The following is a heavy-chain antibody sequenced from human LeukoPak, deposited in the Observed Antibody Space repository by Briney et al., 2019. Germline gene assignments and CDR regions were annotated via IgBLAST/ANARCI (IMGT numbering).Heavy chain of an antibody. Sequence: SETLSLTCAVYGGSFSGYYWSWIRQPPGKGLEWIGEINHSGSTNYNPSLKSRVTISVDTSKNQFSLKLSSVTAADTAVYYCARHLLGAYLAETFDIWGQGTMVTVSS. CDR1: GGSFSGYY. D-gene: IGHD1-26*01. CDR2: INHSGST. V-gene: IGHV4-34*01. CDR3: ARHLLGAYLAETFDI. J-gene: IGHJ3*02.